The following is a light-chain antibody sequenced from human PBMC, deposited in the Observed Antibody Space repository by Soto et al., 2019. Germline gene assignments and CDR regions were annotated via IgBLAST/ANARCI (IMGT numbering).Light chain of an antibody. CDR3: QQYGSSLGIT. J-gene: IGKJ5*01. Sequence: EIVMTQSPVTLSVSPGERVTLSCRASQSFSSNLAWYQQKPGQAPRLLIYGASSGATGIPDRFSGSGSGTDFTLTISRLEPEDFAVYYCQQYGSSLGITFGQGTRLEIK. CDR2: GAS. CDR1: QSFSSN. V-gene: IGKV3-20*01.